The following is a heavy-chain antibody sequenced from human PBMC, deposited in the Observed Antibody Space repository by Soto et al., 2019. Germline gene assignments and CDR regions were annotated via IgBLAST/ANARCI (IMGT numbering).Heavy chain of an antibody. V-gene: IGHV4-39*01. CDR2: IYYSGYA. Sequence: SDTLSLTCTVSGGSISSSSYYCGWIRQPPGKGLEWIGSIYYSGYAYYNPSLKSRVTISVDTSKNQFPLKLSSVTAADTAVYYCARHNGPLYVGYYYDMDVWGQGTTVT. CDR1: GGSISSSSYY. D-gene: IGHD3-16*01. J-gene: IGHJ6*02. CDR3: ARHNGPLYVGYYYDMDV.